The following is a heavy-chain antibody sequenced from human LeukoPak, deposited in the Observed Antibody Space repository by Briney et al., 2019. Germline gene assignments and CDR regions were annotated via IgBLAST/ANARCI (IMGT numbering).Heavy chain of an antibody. CDR2: ISGSGGST. CDR3: AKVVAAAVTNWFDP. Sequence: PGGSLRLSCAASGFTFSSYAMSWVRQAPGKGLEWVSAISGSGGSTYYADSVKGRFTISRDDSKNTLYLQMNSLRAEDTAVYYCAKVVAAAVTNWFDPWGQGTLVTVSS. V-gene: IGHV3-23*01. J-gene: IGHJ5*02. CDR1: GFTFSSYA. D-gene: IGHD6-13*01.